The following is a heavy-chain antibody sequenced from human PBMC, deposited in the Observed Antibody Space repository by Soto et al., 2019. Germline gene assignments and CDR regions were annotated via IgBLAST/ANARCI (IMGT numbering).Heavy chain of an antibody. V-gene: IGHV4-30-4*01. CDR1: GGFISNGDYH. J-gene: IGHJ4*02. D-gene: IGHD5-12*01. CDR2: TYPSGST. Sequence: SETLSLTCTVSGGFISNGDYHWSWIRQPPGKGLEWIGYTYPSGSTYYNASLRSRVTISIDASKNQFSLKLNSVTAADTAVYYCAREGGYDSPHGCWGQGTPVTVSS. CDR3: AREGGYDSPHGC.